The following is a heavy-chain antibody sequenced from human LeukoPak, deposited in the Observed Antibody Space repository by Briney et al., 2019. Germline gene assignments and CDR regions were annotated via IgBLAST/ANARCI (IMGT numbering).Heavy chain of an antibody. CDR2: INHSGST. Sequence: PSETLSLTCAVYGGSFSGYYWSWIRQPPGKGLEWIGEINHSGSTNYNPSLKSRVTISVDTSKNQFSLKLSSVTAADTAVYYCARGRRRIRPYYGMDVWGQGTTVTVSS. CDR3: ARGRRRIRPYYGMDV. V-gene: IGHV4-34*01. D-gene: IGHD5-18*01. J-gene: IGHJ6*02. CDR1: GGSFSGYY.